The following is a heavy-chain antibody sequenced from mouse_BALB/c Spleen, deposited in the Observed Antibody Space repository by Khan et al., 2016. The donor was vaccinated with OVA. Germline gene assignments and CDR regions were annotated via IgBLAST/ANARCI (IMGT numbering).Heavy chain of an antibody. D-gene: IGHD2-10*01. J-gene: IGHJ2*01. Sequence: EVKLLESGPSLVKPSQTLSLTCSVTGDSITSGYWNWIRKFPGNKLEYMGYISYSGSTYYNPSLTRRISITRDTSKNQHYLQLNSMTTEDSATYYCAGTSYYRNYYFDYWGPGTTLTVSS. V-gene: IGHV3-8*02. CDR1: GDSITSGY. CDR3: AGTSYYRNYYFDY. CDR2: ISYSGST.